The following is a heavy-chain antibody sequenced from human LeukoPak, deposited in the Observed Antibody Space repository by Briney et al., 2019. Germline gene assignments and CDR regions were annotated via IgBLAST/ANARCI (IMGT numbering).Heavy chain of an antibody. J-gene: IGHJ4*02. CDR2: IRYDGSNK. D-gene: IGHD2-15*01. Sequence: GGSLRLSCAASGFTFSSYGMYWVRQAPGKGLEWVAFIRYDGSNKYYADSVKGRFTVSRDNSKNTLYLQMNSLRAEDTAVYYCAKAGRYCSGGNCYLFDYWGQGTLVTVSS. CDR1: GFTFSSYG. CDR3: AKAGRYCSGGNCYLFDY. V-gene: IGHV3-30*02.